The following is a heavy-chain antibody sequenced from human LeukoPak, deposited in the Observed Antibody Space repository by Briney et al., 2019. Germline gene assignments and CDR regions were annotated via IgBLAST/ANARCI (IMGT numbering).Heavy chain of an antibody. CDR2: IYTSGST. J-gene: IGHJ4*02. CDR1: GGSISSYY. D-gene: IGHD3-22*01. Sequence: SETLSLTCTVSGGSISSYYWSWIRQPAGKGLEWIGRIYTSGSTNYNPSLKSRVTMSVDTSKNQFSLKLSSVTAADTAVYYCAREYYDSSGYYYALGNFDYWGQGTLVTVSS. V-gene: IGHV4-4*07. CDR3: AREYYDSSGYYYALGNFDY.